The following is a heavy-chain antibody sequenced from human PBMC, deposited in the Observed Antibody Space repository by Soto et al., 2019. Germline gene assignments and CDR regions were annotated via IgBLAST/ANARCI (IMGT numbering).Heavy chain of an antibody. CDR1: GGSFNSNA. V-gene: IGHV1-69*01. D-gene: IGHD5-12*01. J-gene: IGHJ6*02. Sequence: QVQLVQSGAEVKKPGSSVKVSCKASGGSFNSNAFSWVRQAPGHGLEWLGGIIPIFTSAHYAQKFQGRVTITADESSSTIYMELSRLTPEYTAVYYCAKTPVATYILHFMDVWGPGTTVTVSS. CDR3: AKTPVATYILHFMDV. CDR2: IIPIFTSA.